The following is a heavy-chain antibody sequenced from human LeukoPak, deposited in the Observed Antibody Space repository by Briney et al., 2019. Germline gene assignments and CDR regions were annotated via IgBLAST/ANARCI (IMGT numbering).Heavy chain of an antibody. CDR2: IWHDASHT. D-gene: IGHD3-10*01. CDR1: GFSFSTYA. V-gene: IGHV3-33*01. CDR3: AREISGSGSYPDY. J-gene: IGHJ4*02. Sequence: GGSLRLSCAASGFSFSTYAMHWVRQAPGKGLEWVALIWHDASHTFYTDSVKGRFTISRDNSKNTVYLQMNSLGGEDTAVYCCAREISGSGSYPDYWGQGTLVTVSS.